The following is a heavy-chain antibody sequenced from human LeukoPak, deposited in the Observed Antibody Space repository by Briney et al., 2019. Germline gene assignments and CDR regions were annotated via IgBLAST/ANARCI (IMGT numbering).Heavy chain of an antibody. V-gene: IGHV4-34*01. J-gene: IGHJ4*02. CDR3: ARAHDFWSGYLSY. D-gene: IGHD3-3*01. CDR1: GGSFSGYY. Sequence: SETLSLTCAVYGGSFSGYYWSWIRQPPGKGLEWIGEINHSGSTNYNPSLKSRVTISVDTSKNQFSLKLSSVTAADTAVYYCARAHDFWSGYLSYWGQGTLVTVSS. CDR2: INHSGST.